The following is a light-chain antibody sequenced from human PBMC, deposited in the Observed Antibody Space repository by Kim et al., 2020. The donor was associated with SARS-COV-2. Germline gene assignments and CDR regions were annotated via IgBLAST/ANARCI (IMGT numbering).Light chain of an antibody. Sequence: EIVLTQSPGTLSLSPGERATLSCRASHSVSSSYLAWYQQKPGQPPRLLMYATSSRATGIPDRFSGSGSGTDFTLTISRLEPEDFAVYYCQHYGSSPRTFGPGTKVDIK. CDR1: HSVSSSY. V-gene: IGKV3-20*01. J-gene: IGKJ3*01. CDR2: ATS. CDR3: QHYGSSPRT.